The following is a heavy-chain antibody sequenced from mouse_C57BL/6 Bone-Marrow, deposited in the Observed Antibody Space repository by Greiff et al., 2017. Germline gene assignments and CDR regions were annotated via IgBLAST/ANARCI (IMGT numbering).Heavy chain of an antibody. CDR2: IDPENGDT. CDR1: GFNIKDDY. D-gene: IGHD1-1*01. CDR3: TTAVHYFDY. J-gene: IGHJ2*01. V-gene: IGHV14-4*01. Sequence: EVKVVESGAELVRPGASVKLSCTASGFNIKDDYMHWVKQRPEQGLEWIGWIDPENGDTEYASKFQGKATITADTSSNTAYLQLSSLTSEDTAVYYCTTAVHYFDYWGQGTTLTVSS.